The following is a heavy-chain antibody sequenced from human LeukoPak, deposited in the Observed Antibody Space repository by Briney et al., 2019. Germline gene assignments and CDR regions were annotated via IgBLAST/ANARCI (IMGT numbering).Heavy chain of an antibody. CDR1: GFTFTDDY. D-gene: IGHD1-1*01. Sequence: PGGPLRLSCAASGFTFTDDYMSWIRQAPGKGLEWVSYISSSGYTKYYADSLKGRFTISRDNAKKTLYLQINSLRAEDTAVYYCATTLRTRGTWYFDLWGRGTLVTVSS. CDR2: ISSSGYTK. J-gene: IGHJ2*01. CDR3: ATTLRTRGTWYFDL. V-gene: IGHV3-11*04.